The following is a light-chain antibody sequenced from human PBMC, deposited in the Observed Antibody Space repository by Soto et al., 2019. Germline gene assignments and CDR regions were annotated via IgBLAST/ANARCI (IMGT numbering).Light chain of an antibody. J-gene: IGKJ4*01. CDR1: QSVGGD. CDR2: GAS. Sequence: ERVMTQSPATLSVSPGERATLSCRASQSVGGDLAGYQQKPGQAPRLLIYGASSRAPGIPDRFSGSGSGTEFTLTISSLQSEDSAVYYCQQYENWPQLTFGGGTKVEIK. CDR3: QQYENWPQLT. V-gene: IGKV3-15*01.